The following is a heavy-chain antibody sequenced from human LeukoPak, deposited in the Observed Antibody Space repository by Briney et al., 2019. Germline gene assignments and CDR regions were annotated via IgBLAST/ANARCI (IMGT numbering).Heavy chain of an antibody. Sequence: SETLFLTCAVYGESFSGYYWSWIRQPPGKGLEWIGEINHSGSTNYNPSLKSRVTISVDTSKNQFSLKLSSVTAADTAMYYCARRPRNSGSDDGPSGLDYWGQGTLVTVSS. CDR1: GESFSGYY. CDR3: ARRPRNSGSDDGPSGLDY. J-gene: IGHJ4*02. V-gene: IGHV4-34*01. D-gene: IGHD1-26*01. CDR2: INHSGST.